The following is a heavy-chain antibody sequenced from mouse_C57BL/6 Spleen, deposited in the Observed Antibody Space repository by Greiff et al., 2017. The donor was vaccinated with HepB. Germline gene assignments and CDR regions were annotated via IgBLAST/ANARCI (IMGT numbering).Heavy chain of an antibody. Sequence: QVQLKASGAELVKPGASVKLSCKASGYTFTEYTIHWVKQRSGQGLERIGWFYPGSGSIEYNDNFKDKATLTADKSSNTVHMELSRLTSADSAVYFWARHEEGGSHDGSSYGFAYWGQGTLVTVSA. V-gene: IGHV1-62-2*01. CDR2: FYPGSGSI. J-gene: IGHJ3*01. CDR1: GYTFTEYT. CDR3: ARHEEGGSHDGSSYGFAY. D-gene: IGHD1-1*01.